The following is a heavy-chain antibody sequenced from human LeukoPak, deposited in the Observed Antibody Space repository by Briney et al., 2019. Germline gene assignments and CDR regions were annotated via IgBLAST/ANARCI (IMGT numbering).Heavy chain of an antibody. CDR1: GFTFSSYA. CDR2: ISASGGST. CDR3: AKIDGYNARSFDY. J-gene: IGHJ4*02. D-gene: IGHD5-24*01. Sequence: AGSLRLSCAASGFTFSSYAMSWVRQAPGKGLEWVSGISASGGSTYYADSVKGRFTISRDNSKNTLYLQMNSLRAEDTAVYYCAKIDGYNARSFDYWGQGTLVTVSS. V-gene: IGHV3-23*01.